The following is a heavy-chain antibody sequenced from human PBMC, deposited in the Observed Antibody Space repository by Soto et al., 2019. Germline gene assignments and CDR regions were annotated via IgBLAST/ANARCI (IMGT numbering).Heavy chain of an antibody. CDR2: IYYSGST. V-gene: IGHV4-39*02. D-gene: IGHD2-15*01. J-gene: IGHJ6*02. Sequence: SETLSLTCTVSGGSISSSSYYWGWIRQPPGKGLEWIGSIYYSGSTYYNPSLESRVTISVDASKNDFSLKVTSATVADTAIYYCARLGGYCDRTGCYGYYALDVWGQGTTVTVSS. CDR3: ARLGGYCDRTGCYGYYALDV. CDR1: GGSISSSSYY.